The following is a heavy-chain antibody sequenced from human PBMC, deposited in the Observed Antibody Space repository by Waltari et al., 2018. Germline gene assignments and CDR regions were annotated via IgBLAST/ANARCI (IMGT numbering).Heavy chain of an antibody. V-gene: IGHV3-33*01. D-gene: IGHD2-21*02. CDR3: ARDLLAYCGGDCAFDY. J-gene: IGHJ4*02. Sequence: QVQLVESGGGVVQPGRSLRLSCAASGFTFSTFVLHRVGQAPGKGLEWVAVIWYDGSNKYYADSVKGRFTISRDNSKNTLYLQMNSLRAEDTAVYYCARDLLAYCGGDCAFDYWGQGTLVTVSS. CDR1: GFTFSTFV. CDR2: IWYDGSNK.